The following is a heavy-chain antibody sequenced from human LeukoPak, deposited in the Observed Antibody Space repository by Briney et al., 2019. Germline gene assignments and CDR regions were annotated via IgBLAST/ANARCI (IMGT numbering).Heavy chain of an antibody. D-gene: IGHD1-26*01. Sequence: GGSLRLSCAASGFTFSNYWMHWVRQAPGKGLVWVSRSNGDGSSTIYADSVKGRFTISRDNAKNTLYLQMNSVRAEGTAVYYCARERVGANDYWGQGTLVTVSS. CDR2: SNGDGSST. J-gene: IGHJ4*02. CDR3: ARERVGANDY. CDR1: GFTFSNYW. V-gene: IGHV3-74*01.